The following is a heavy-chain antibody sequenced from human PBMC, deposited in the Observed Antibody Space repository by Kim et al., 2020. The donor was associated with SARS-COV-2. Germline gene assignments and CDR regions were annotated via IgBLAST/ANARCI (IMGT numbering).Heavy chain of an antibody. CDR3: ARDSSGWYSALDY. CDR2: ISSRGTSV. D-gene: IGHD6-13*01. CDR1: GFAFDTYS. Sequence: GGSLRLSCAASGFAFDTYSINWVRQAPGKGLEWVSCISSRGTSVYYADSVKGRFTVSRDNRQNSLYLQMDSLRVEDTAVYYCARDSSGWYSALDYWGQGTLVTVSS. J-gene: IGHJ4*02. V-gene: IGHV3-21*01.